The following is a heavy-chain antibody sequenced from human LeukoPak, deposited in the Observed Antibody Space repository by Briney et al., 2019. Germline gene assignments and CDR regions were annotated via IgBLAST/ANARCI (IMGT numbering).Heavy chain of an antibody. CDR1: GFTFSSYG. D-gene: IGHD3-10*01. Sequence: GGSLRLSCAASGFTFSSYGMHWVRQAPGKGLEWVAVIWYDGSNKYYADSVKGRFTISRDNSKNTLYLQMNSLRAEDTAVYYCARPPPMVRGVPIDWGQGTLVTVSS. CDR3: ARPPPMVRGVPID. CDR2: IWYDGSNK. J-gene: IGHJ4*02. V-gene: IGHV3-33*01.